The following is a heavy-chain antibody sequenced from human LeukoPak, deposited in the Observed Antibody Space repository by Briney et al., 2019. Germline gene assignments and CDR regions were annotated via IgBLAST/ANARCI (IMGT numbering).Heavy chain of an antibody. V-gene: IGHV4-59*08. Sequence: PSETLSLTCTVSVGSISSYYWNWIRQAPGKGLQWIGYLYNSGSTYYNPSLKSRVTISVDTSKNQFSLKLSSVTAAETAVYYCARSPRLGRYGYGPWELPVSYFDYWGQGTLVTVSS. J-gene: IGHJ4*02. D-gene: IGHD1-26*01. CDR2: LYNSGST. CDR1: VGSISSYY. CDR3: ARSPRLGRYGYGPWELPVSYFDY.